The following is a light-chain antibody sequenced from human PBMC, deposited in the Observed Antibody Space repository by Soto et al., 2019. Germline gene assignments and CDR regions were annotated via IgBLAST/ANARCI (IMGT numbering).Light chain of an antibody. V-gene: IGKV3-15*01. J-gene: IGKJ5*01. CDR1: QSVSSN. Sequence: IVMRQSPATLSVSPGERATLSCRASQSVSSNLAWYQQKPGQAPRLLIYGASTRATGIPDRFSGGGSGTEFTLTISSLQSEDFAVYYCQQYNNWPITFGQGTRLEIK. CDR2: GAS. CDR3: QQYNNWPIT.